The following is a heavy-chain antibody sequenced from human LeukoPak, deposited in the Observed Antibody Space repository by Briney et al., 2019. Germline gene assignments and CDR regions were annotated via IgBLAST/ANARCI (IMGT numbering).Heavy chain of an antibody. Sequence: ASVKVSCKASGGTFSSYATSWVRQAPGQGLEWMGGIIPIFGTANYAQKFQGRVTITADESTSTAYMELSSLRSEDTAVYYCARDREIGGYYSGDAFDIWGQGTMVTVSS. CDR2: IIPIFGTA. CDR3: ARDREIGGYYSGDAFDI. CDR1: GGTFSSYA. J-gene: IGHJ3*02. D-gene: IGHD3-22*01. V-gene: IGHV1-69*13.